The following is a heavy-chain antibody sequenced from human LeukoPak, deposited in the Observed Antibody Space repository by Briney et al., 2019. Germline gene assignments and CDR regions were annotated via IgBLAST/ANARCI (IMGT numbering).Heavy chain of an antibody. J-gene: IGHJ4*02. Sequence: PGGSLRLSCAASGFTFSSYGMHWVRQAPGKGLEWVAFIRYDGSNKYYADSVKGRFTISRDNSKNTLYLQMNSLRAEDTAVYYCAKAHPPGIAAAGSPFDYWGQGTLVTVSS. V-gene: IGHV3-30*02. CDR2: IRYDGSNK. CDR3: AKAHPPGIAAAGSPFDY. CDR1: GFTFSSYG. D-gene: IGHD6-13*01.